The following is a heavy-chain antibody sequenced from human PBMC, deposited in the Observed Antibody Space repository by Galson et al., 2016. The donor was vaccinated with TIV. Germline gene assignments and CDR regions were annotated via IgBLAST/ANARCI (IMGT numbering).Heavy chain of an antibody. V-gene: IGHV3-21*06. CDR2: IGSRSSDK. D-gene: IGHD6-25*01. Sequence: SLRLSCAASGFTFGPFKMGWVRQVPGKGLVWVSSIGSRSSDKFYGDSVKGRFTISRDNTKNSLFLQMNSLRVDVTAVYYCARVMYGSGWGYFGSWGQGTPVTVSS. CDR1: GFTFGPFK. J-gene: IGHJ5*01. CDR3: ARVMYGSGWGYFGS.